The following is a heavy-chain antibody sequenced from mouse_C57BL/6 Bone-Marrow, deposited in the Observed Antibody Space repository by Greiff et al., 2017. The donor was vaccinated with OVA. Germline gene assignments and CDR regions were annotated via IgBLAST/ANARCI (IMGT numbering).Heavy chain of an antibody. CDR2: INPSSGYT. V-gene: IGHV1-4*01. Sequence: QVQLKESGAELARPGASVKMSCKASGYTFTSYTMHWVKQRPGQGLEWIGYINPSSGYTKYNQKFKDKATLTADKSSSTAYMQLSSLTSEDSAVYYCARVIDEDAMDYWGQGTSVTVSS. D-gene: IGHD1-1*01. J-gene: IGHJ4*01. CDR3: ARVIDEDAMDY. CDR1: GYTFTSYT.